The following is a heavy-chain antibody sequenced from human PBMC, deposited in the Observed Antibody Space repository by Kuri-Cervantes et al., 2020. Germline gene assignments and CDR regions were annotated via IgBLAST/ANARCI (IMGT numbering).Heavy chain of an antibody. CDR1: GFTFSSYG. Sequence: GGSLRLSCAAPGFTFSSYGMHWVRQAPGKGLEWVAVIWYDGSNKYYAESVKGRFTISRDNSKNTLYLQMNSLRAEDTALYYCAKDILNGDSSGWYNSFSVGVDYWGQGTLVTVSS. D-gene: IGHD6-19*01. CDR3: AKDILNGDSSGWYNSFSVGVDY. V-gene: IGHV3-30*02. CDR2: IWYDGSNK. J-gene: IGHJ4*02.